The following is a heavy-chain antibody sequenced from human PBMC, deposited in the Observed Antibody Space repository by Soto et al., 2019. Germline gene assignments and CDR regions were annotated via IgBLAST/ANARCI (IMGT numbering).Heavy chain of an antibody. V-gene: IGHV1-46*03. J-gene: IGHJ2*01. D-gene: IGHD4-17*01. CDR2: INPSGGST. CDR1: GYTFTSYY. Sequence: QVQLVQSGAEVKKPGASVKVSCKASGYTFTSYYMHWVRQAPGQGLAWMGIINPSGGSTSYAQKFQGRVTMTRDTSTSTVYMELSSLRSEDTAVYYCARVGPHASAVTLDWYFDLWGRGTLVTVSS. CDR3: ARVGPHASAVTLDWYFDL.